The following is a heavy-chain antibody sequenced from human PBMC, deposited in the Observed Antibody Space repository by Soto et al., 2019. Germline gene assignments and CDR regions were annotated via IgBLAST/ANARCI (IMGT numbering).Heavy chain of an antibody. J-gene: IGHJ4*02. CDR3: FGGNGGPQ. CDR1: DFTFRNYW. Sequence: EVQLVESGGDLVQPGGSLRLSCATSDFTFRNYWMNWVRQAPGKGLEWVANIKPDGSATNYVDSVKGRFTISRDNVMNSVSLQMNSLRVEDTAVYFCFGGNGGPQWGQGTLVTVSS. V-gene: IGHV3-7*03. CDR2: IKPDGSAT. D-gene: IGHD3-16*01.